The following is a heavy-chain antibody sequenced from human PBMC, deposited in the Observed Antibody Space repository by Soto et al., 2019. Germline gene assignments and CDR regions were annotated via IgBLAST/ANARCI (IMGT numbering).Heavy chain of an antibody. Sequence: GGSLRLSCAASGFTFSSYSMNWVRQAPGRGLEWVSSISGTSTYIYYADSVKGRFTISRDNAKNSLYLQMNSLRAEDTAVYYCAKTPGVITVITSFDHWGQGTPVTVSS. CDR1: GFTFSSYS. CDR2: ISGTSTYI. D-gene: IGHD3-16*01. J-gene: IGHJ4*02. CDR3: AKTPGVITVITSFDH. V-gene: IGHV3-21*04.